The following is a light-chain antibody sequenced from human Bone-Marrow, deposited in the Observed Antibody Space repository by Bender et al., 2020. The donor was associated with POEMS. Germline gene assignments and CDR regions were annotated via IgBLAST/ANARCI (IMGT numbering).Light chain of an antibody. J-gene: IGLJ3*02. Sequence: QSALTQPPSASGSPGQSVTISCTGTSSDVGSYNLVSWYQQHPGKAPKVIIYEGSKRPSGVSNRFSGSKSGNTASLTISGLQAEDEADYYCCSYAGRSALVFGGGTKLTVL. CDR2: EGS. V-gene: IGLV2-23*01. CDR1: SSDVGSYNL. CDR3: CSYAGRSALV.